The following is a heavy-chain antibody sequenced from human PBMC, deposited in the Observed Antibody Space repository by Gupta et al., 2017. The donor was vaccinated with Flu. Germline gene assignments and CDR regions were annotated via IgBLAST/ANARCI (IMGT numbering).Heavy chain of an antibody. CDR3: ARGHWDN. CDR1: GFAFTSYE. Sequence: EVLLVESGGGLVQPGGSVRLSCTASGFAFTSYEMSWVRQAPGRGLVWVAFISSSAVTYYTDPVRGRFTIARDNANNVLYLQMSSLRGEDTAVYYCARGHWDNWGQGTLVTVSS. CDR2: ISSSAVT. J-gene: IGHJ4*02. V-gene: IGHV3-48*03.